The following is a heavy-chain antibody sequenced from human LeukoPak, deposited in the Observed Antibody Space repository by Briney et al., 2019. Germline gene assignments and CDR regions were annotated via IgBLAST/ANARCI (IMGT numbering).Heavy chain of an antibody. V-gene: IGHV4-30-2*01. CDR2: IYHSGST. D-gene: IGHD2/OR15-2a*01. CDR1: GGSISSGGYS. Sequence: SETLSLTCAVSGGSISSGGYSWSWIRQPPGKGLEWIGYIYHSGSTYYSPSLKSRVTISVDRSKNQFSLKLSSVTAADTAVYYCARGTSIASYFDYWGQGTLVTVSS. J-gene: IGHJ4*02. CDR3: ARGTSIASYFDY.